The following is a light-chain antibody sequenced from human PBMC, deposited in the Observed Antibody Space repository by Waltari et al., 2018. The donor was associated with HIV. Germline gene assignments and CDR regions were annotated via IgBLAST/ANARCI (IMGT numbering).Light chain of an antibody. CDR3: AVWDDSLRGPG. CDR1: DSNLGTNH. Sequence: QSVLTQPPSASGTPGQRVTLSCSGSDSNLGTNHVYWYQFLPGAAAKLRIYRNNQRPCGVSERFSGCKSGSSAALAIRLRRFGDEADYSCAVWDDSLRGPGFGGGKKVNV. J-gene: IGLJ2*01. CDR2: RNN. V-gene: IGLV1-47*01.